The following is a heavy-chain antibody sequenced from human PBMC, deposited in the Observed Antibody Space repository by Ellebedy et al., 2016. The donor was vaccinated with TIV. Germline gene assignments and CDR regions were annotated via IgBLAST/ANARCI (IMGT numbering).Heavy chain of an antibody. CDR2: IYPGDSDI. Sequence: PGGSLRLSCKGSGYNFPSYWITWVRQMPGKGLEWMGVIYPGDSDIRYSPSSQGHATISADKSISTAYLQWSSLKASDTAMYYCARVVGSGPSRRMDVWGQGTTVTVSS. CDR1: GYNFPSYW. V-gene: IGHV5-51*01. J-gene: IGHJ6*02. D-gene: IGHD3-10*01. CDR3: ARVVGSGPSRRMDV.